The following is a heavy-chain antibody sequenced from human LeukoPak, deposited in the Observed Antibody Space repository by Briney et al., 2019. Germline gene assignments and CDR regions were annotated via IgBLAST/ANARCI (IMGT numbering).Heavy chain of an antibody. CDR3: AKNSGSYYGYYYYMDV. Sequence: GGSLRLSCAASGFTFSSYAMSWVRQAPGKGLEWVSAISGSGGSTYYADSVKGRFTISRDNSKNTLYLQMNSLRAEDTAVYDCAKNSGSYYGYYYYMDVWGKGTTVTVSS. J-gene: IGHJ6*03. CDR2: ISGSGGST. D-gene: IGHD1-26*01. CDR1: GFTFSSYA. V-gene: IGHV3-23*01.